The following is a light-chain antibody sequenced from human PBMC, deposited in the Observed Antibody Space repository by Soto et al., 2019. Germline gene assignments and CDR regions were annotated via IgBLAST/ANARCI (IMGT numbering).Light chain of an antibody. CDR1: SSNIGADYD. CDR2: ANT. V-gene: IGLV1-40*01. J-gene: IGLJ1*01. Sequence: QSVLTQPPSVSGAPGQRVTISCTGSSSNIGADYDVPWYQQLPGTAPKLLIYANTNRPSGFPGRFSGSKSGTSASLAITGLQAEDEADYYCQSYDSSLSGYVFGTGTKLTVL. CDR3: QSYDSSLSGYV.